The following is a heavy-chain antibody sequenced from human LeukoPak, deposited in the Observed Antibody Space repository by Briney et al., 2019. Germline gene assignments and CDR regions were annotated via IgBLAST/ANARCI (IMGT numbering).Heavy chain of an antibody. D-gene: IGHD3-16*01. Sequence: SETLSLTCTVSGGSISGYYWTWVRQPPGKGLEWIGQIHYSGRADYSPSLKSRITISVDTSKNQMSLKLTSVTAADTAIYYCARFGVDYDMGVWGQGTTVTVSS. J-gene: IGHJ6*02. CDR2: IHYSGRA. V-gene: IGHV4-59*01. CDR3: ARFGVDYDMGV. CDR1: GGSISGYY.